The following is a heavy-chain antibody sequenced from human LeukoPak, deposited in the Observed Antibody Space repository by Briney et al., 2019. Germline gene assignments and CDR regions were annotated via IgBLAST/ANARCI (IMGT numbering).Heavy chain of an antibody. Sequence: ASVKVSCKASGFTFTSHDYNWVRQAPGQGLEWMGIINPSGGSTSYAQKFQGRVTMTRDTSTSTVYMELSSLRSEDTAVYYCARAYDFPDYWGQGTLVTVSS. J-gene: IGHJ4*02. CDR3: ARAYDFPDY. D-gene: IGHD3-3*01. CDR1: GFTFTSHD. V-gene: IGHV1-46*01. CDR2: INPSGGST.